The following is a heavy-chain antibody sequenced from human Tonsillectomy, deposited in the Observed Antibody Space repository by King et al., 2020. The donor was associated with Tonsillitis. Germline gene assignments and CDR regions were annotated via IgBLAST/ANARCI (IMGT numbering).Heavy chain of an antibody. CDR3: ARSCSTGNCYSHDAFDI. CDR2: IYYGGNT. Sequence: QLQESGPGLVKPSQTLSLTCAVSGGSIGSGDHTWNWFRQPAGKGLEWMGYIYYGGNTKYNPSLKSRVTISEDTSKNQFYLNLTSVTAADTAVYFCARSCSTGNCYSHDAFDIWGQGTVVTVSS. CDR1: GGSIGSGDHT. V-gene: IGHV4-30-4*07. D-gene: IGHD2-2*01. J-gene: IGHJ3*02.